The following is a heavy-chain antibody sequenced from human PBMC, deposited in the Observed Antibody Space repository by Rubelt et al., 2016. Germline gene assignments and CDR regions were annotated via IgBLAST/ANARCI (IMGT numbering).Heavy chain of an antibody. J-gene: IGHJ4*02. CDR3: AHRHSIVVSGFREYYFNY. V-gene: IGHV2-5*02. CDR2: IYWDDDK. D-gene: IGHD6-19*01. Sequence: QIILKESGPSLVKPTQTLTLTCTFSGFSLTTSGVGVGWIRQPPGKALEWLAVIYWDDDKRSSPSLKTRHTITQDTSKNQVVLTKTNVDPVDTATDYCAHRHSIVVSGFREYYFNYWGQGALVTVSS. CDR1: GFSLTTSGVG.